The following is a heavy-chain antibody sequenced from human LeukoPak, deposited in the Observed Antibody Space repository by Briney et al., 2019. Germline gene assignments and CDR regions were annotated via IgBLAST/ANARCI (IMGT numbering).Heavy chain of an antibody. CDR2: INWNGGST. CDR3: ARPQGYSSKWQLSQGAFDI. CDR1: GFTFDDYG. D-gene: IGHD6-19*01. V-gene: IGHV3-20*04. Sequence: GGSLRLSCAASGFTFDDYGMSWVRQAPGKGLEWVSGINWNGGSTGYADSVKGRFTISRDNAKNSLYLQMNSLGAEDTALYYCARPQGYSSKWQLSQGAFDIWGQGTMVTVSS. J-gene: IGHJ3*02.